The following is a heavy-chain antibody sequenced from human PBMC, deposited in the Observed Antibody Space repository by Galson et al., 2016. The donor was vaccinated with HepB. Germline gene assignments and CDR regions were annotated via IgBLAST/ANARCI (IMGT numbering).Heavy chain of an antibody. CDR3: AKDGGYTYALGY. Sequence: SLRLSCAASGFNFNTYGMHWVRQAPGKGLEWVAVISSDGSNQFYADSVTGRFTISRDNSKDTLYLQMNSLRAEDTAVYYCAKDGGYTYALGYWGRGTLVTVSS. J-gene: IGHJ4*02. V-gene: IGHV3-30*18. CDR2: ISSDGSNQ. D-gene: IGHD5-18*01. CDR1: GFNFNTYG.